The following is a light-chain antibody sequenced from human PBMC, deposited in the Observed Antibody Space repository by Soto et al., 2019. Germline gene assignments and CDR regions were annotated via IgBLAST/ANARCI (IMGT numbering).Light chain of an antibody. V-gene: IGKV1-5*01. J-gene: IGKJ1*01. CDR3: QQYNGYRTWP. CDR1: QSISRW. Sequence: DIQMTQTTSSLSASVGGRVTITCRASQSISRWLAWYQQKPGKAPKVLIWDASSLQRGVPSRFRGTGSGTEFTLTINSLQPDDFATYYCQQYNGYRTWPSAQGTKADIK. CDR2: DAS.